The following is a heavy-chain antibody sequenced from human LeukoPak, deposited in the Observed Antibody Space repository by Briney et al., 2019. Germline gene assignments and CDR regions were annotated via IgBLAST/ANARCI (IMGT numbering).Heavy chain of an antibody. V-gene: IGHV4-39*07. J-gene: IGHJ5*02. CDR2: IYYSGRT. CDR3: ARVYMVLLSFDP. D-gene: IGHD2-8*01. CDR1: GGSISSSSYY. Sequence: KTSETLSLTCTVPGGSISSSSYYRGWIRQPPGKGLEWIGSIYYSGRTYYNPSLKSRATISVETSKNQFSLKLSSVTAADTAVYYCARVYMVLLSFDPWGQGTLVTVSS.